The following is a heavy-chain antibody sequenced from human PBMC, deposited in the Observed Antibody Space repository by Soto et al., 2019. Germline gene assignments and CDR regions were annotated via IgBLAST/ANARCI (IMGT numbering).Heavy chain of an antibody. V-gene: IGHV4-31*03. J-gene: IGHJ3*02. Sequence: SETLSLTCTVSGGSISSGGYYWSRIRQHPGKGLEWIGNIYYSGSTYYNPSLKSRVTISVDTSKNQFSLKLSSVTSADTAVYYCARVGSYHSTAFDIWGQGTMVTVS. CDR2: IYYSGST. CDR1: GGSISSGGYY. CDR3: ARVGSYHSTAFDI. D-gene: IGHD3-10*01.